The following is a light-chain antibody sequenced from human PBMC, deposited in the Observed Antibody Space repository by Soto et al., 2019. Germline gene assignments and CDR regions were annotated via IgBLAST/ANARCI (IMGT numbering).Light chain of an antibody. J-gene: IGLJ1*01. CDR1: SSDIGGYNY. CDR2: DVS. V-gene: IGLV2-14*01. Sequence: QSALTQPASVSGSPGQSITISCTGTSSDIGGYNYVSWYQQHPGKAPKLMIYDVSNRPSGISNRFSGSKSGNTASLTISVLQAEDEADYYCSSYTGSSTSVFGTGTKVTAL. CDR3: SSYTGSSTSV.